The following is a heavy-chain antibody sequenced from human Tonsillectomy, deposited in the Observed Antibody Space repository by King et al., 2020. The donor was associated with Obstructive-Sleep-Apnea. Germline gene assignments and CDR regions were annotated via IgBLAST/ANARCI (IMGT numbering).Heavy chain of an antibody. CDR3: AREDEGDAFDI. V-gene: IGHV1-2*02. D-gene: IGHD3-16*01. CDR1: GYTFTGYY. J-gene: IGHJ3*02. CDR2: ISPNNGGT. Sequence: QLVQSGAEVRKPGASVTVSCKGSGYTFTGYYIHWVRQAPGQGLEWMGWISPNNGGTHYAQKFQGRVTMTRDTSISTAYMELRRLRSDDTAVYYCAREDEGDAFDIWGRGTMVTVSS.